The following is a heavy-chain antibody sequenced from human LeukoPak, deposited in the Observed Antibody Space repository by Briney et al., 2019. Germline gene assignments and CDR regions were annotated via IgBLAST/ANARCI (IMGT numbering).Heavy chain of an antibody. D-gene: IGHD3-10*01. Sequence: SETLPLTCTVSGGSISSYYWSWIRQPPGKGLEWIGYIYYSGSTNYNPSLKSRVTISVDTSKNQFSLKLSSVTAADTAVYYCARGYYYGSGSRFDPWGQGTLVTVSS. CDR1: GGSISSYY. CDR2: IYYSGST. V-gene: IGHV4-59*01. CDR3: ARGYYYGSGSRFDP. J-gene: IGHJ5*02.